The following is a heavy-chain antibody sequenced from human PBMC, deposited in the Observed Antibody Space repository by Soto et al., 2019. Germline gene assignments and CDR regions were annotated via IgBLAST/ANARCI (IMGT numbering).Heavy chain of an antibody. CDR2: IIPTFGTA. Sequence: QVQLVQSGAEIREPGSSVKVSCKASGCTFSSFAINWLRQAPGQGPEWMGGIIPTFGTANYIEKFRGRVTITADTSTSTAYMEVSSRTSEDTAMYFCARAETAGHRGFDIWGQGTMVTVSS. J-gene: IGHJ3*02. D-gene: IGHD6-19*01. V-gene: IGHV1-69*06. CDR1: GCTFSSFA. CDR3: ARAETAGHRGFDI.